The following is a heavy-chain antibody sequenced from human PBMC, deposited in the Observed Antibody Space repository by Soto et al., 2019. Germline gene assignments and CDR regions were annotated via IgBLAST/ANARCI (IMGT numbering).Heavy chain of an antibody. J-gene: IGHJ4*02. Sequence: ASVKVSCKASGYTFTSYYMHWVRQAPGQGLEWMGIINPSGGSTSYAQKFQGRVTMTRDTSTSTAYMGLSSLRSDDTAVYYCARGPTDYYDNSANYFLDYWGQGTLVTVSS. D-gene: IGHD3-22*01. V-gene: IGHV1-46*01. CDR1: GYTFTSYY. CDR3: ARGPTDYYDNSANYFLDY. CDR2: INPSGGST.